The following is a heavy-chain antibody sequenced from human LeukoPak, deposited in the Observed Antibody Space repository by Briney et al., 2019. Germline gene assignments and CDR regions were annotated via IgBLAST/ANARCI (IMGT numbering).Heavy chain of an antibody. D-gene: IGHD3-10*01. Sequence: QSGGSLRLSCAASGFTFSSYAMSWVRQAPGKGLEWVSAITGSGATTNYADSVKGRFTISRDNAKNTVYLEMNSRRADDTAMYYCARSYYGSGSYHSAPFFDFWGLGTQVIVSS. CDR1: GFTFSSYA. CDR3: ARSYYGSGSYHSAPFFDF. V-gene: IGHV3-23*01. CDR2: ITGSGATT. J-gene: IGHJ4*01.